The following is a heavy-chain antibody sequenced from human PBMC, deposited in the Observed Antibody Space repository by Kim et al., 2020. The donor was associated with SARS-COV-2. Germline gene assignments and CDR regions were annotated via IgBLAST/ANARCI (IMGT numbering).Heavy chain of an antibody. CDR3: ARDLPQWLTGDAFDI. Sequence: ASVKVSCKASGYTFTSYGISWVRQAPGQGLEWMGWISAYNGNTNYAQKLQGRVTMTTDTSTSTAYMELRSLRSDDTAVYYCARDLPQWLTGDAFDIWGQGTMVTVSS. J-gene: IGHJ3*02. CDR1: GYTFTSYG. V-gene: IGHV1-18*01. D-gene: IGHD6-19*01. CDR2: ISAYNGNT.